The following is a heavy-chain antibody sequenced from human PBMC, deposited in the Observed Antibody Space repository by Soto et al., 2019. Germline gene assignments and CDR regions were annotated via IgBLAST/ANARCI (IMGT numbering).Heavy chain of an antibody. J-gene: IGHJ6*02. D-gene: IGHD2-2*01. V-gene: IGHV1-18*01. Sequence: ASVKVSCKASGYTFTSYGISWVRQAPGQGLEWVGWISAYNGNSNYAQKYHGRVTMTTDTSTNTAYMEMSSLRSDDTAVYYCARIADCSTTSCSFLSRFHIRGYYYYYGLDVWGQ. CDR3: ARIADCSTTSCSFLSRFHIRGYYYYYGLDV. CDR1: GYTFTSYG. CDR2: ISAYNGNS.